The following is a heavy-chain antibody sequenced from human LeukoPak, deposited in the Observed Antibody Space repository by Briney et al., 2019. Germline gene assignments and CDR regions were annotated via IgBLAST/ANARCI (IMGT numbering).Heavy chain of an antibody. CDR2: IYTIGST. Sequence: PSETLSLTCTVSGVSISSYYWSWIRQPAGKGLEWIGRIYTIGSTNYNPSLKSRVTMSVDTSKNHFSLKRSSVTAADTALYYCARXXGXXSXXXXXDPXXXGTPVTVS. V-gene: IGHV4-4*07. CDR3: ARXXGXXSXXXXXDP. CDR1: GVSISSYY. J-gene: IGHJ5*02.